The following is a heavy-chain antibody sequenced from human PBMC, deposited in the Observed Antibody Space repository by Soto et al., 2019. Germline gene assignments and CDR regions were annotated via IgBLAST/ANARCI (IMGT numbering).Heavy chain of an antibody. CDR1: GFSLSTTGVG. Sequence: SGPTRGNPTQTLTLTCTFSGFSLSTTGVGVSWIRQPPGKALEWLALIYWHDDKRYSPSLKSRLTITKDTSKNQVVLTMTNMDPVDTATYYCAHRGGATVGLYYFDYWGQGALVTVS. CDR3: AHRGGATVGLYYFDY. V-gene: IGHV2-5*01. D-gene: IGHD3-16*01. CDR2: IYWHDDK. J-gene: IGHJ4*02.